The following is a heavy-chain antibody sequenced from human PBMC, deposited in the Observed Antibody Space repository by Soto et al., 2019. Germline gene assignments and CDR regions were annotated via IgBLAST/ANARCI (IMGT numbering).Heavy chain of an antibody. V-gene: IGHV3-30*18. D-gene: IGHD7-27*01. J-gene: IGHJ4*02. CDR3: AKLYPAGTETYLGGFDY. Sequence: GGSLRLSCAASGFTFSSYGMHWVRQAPGKGLEWVALISYDGSNKYYEDSVKGRFTISRDNSKNTLYLQMNSLRTEDTAVYYCAKLYPAGTETYLGGFDYWGQGALVTVSS. CDR1: GFTFSSYG. CDR2: ISYDGSNK.